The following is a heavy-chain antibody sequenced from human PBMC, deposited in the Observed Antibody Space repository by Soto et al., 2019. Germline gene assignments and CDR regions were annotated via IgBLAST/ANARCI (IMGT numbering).Heavy chain of an antibody. CDR1: GGPIRSYY. V-gene: IGHV4-59*01. CDR3: TRVGGYYGDYPKFDY. J-gene: IGHJ4*02. D-gene: IGHD4-17*01. Sequence: LSLTCIVSGGPIRSYYWSWIRQPPGKGLEWIGNIYYSGSTNYNPSRKSRVSISVDTSKNQFSLKLSSATAADTAVYYCTRVGGYYGDYPKFDYWGQGALVTVSS. CDR2: IYYSGST.